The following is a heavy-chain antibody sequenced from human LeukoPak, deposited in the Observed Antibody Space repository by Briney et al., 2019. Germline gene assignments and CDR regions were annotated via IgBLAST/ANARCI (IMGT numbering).Heavy chain of an antibody. CDR3: ARGGTALFDP. J-gene: IGHJ5*02. V-gene: IGHV4-31*03. Sequence: SETLSLTCTVSGGSISSGGYFWNWIRQLPGKGLEWIGFIYSSGSTYNPSLKSRVIISLDTSKNQFSLKLSSVTAADTAVYYCARGGTALFDPWGQGTLVTVSS. D-gene: IGHD5-12*01. CDR2: IYSSGST. CDR1: GGSISSGGYF.